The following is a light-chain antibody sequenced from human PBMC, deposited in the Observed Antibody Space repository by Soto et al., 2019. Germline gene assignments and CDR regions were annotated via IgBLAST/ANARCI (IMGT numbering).Light chain of an antibody. CDR3: QQYSTYPWT. Sequence: DIQMTQSPSTLSASVGDRVTITCRASQTISTLLAWYQRRPGKAPNLLIYKASSLESGVPSRFSGSGSGTEFTLTISSLQPDDFATYFCQQYSTYPWTFGQGTKVEVK. J-gene: IGKJ1*01. CDR1: QTISTL. CDR2: KAS. V-gene: IGKV1-5*03.